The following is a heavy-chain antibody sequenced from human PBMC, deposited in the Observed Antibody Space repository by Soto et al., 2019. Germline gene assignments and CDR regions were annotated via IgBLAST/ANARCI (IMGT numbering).Heavy chain of an antibody. D-gene: IGHD3-10*01. CDR1: GFTFSSYA. J-gene: IGHJ3*02. CDR2: IRGTGDNT. CDR3: AKQSITTTSAYRNAFDI. Sequence: GGSLRLSCAASGFTFSSYAMNWVRQAPGKGLEWVSTIRGTGDNTYYADSVKGRFTISRDNSKNTLYLQMNSLRDEDTAVYYCAKQSITTTSAYRNAFDIWGQGTMVTVSS. V-gene: IGHV3-23*01.